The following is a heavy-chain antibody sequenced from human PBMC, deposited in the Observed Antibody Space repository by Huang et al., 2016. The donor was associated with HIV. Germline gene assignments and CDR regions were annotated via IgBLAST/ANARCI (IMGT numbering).Heavy chain of an antibody. CDR1: GYSFSSYW. CDR3: ARRFSSSSGYFDY. D-gene: IGHD6-6*01. Sequence: VQLVQSGAEVKKPGESLKISCKGSGYSFSSYWIAWVRQMPGKGLEWIVFIFTDDLYTTYIPSFEGQVTISANKSIGTAYLQWSSLKASDTAMYYCARRFSSSSGYFDYWGQGSLVTVSS. CDR2: IFTDDLYT. J-gene: IGHJ4*02. V-gene: IGHV5-51*01.